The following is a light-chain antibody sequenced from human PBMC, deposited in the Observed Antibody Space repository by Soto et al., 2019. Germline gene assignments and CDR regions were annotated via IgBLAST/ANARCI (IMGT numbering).Light chain of an antibody. CDR3: QQYYTYPWT. Sequence: AIRMTQSPSSLSASTGDRVTITCRASQGISSYLAWFQQKPGRPPKLLMSATSTLPSDVPSRFSGSGSGTDFPLTIGCLQSEDLATYYCQQYYTYPWTFGQGTKVEIK. CDR2: ATS. V-gene: IGKV1-8*01. J-gene: IGKJ1*01. CDR1: QGISSY.